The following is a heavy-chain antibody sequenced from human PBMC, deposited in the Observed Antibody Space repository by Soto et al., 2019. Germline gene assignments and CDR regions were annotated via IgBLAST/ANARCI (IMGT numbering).Heavy chain of an antibody. Sequence: GSLRLSCAASGFTFSSSAMTWVRQAPGKGLEWVSGISGSGRTTYYAESVRGRFTISRDNSKNTLYVQMNSLRAEDTAIYYCARKGPPRDAFDIWGQGTMVTVSS. V-gene: IGHV3-23*01. J-gene: IGHJ3*02. CDR1: GFTFSSSA. CDR2: ISGSGRTT. CDR3: ARKGPPRDAFDI.